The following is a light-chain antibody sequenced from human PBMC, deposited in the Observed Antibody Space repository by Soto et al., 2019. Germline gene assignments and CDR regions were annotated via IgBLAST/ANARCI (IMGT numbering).Light chain of an antibody. Sequence: QLLLTQSPAASASLGASVKLTFTLNSGHSSYAIAWHQQQPEKGPRYLMKLNSDGSHSKGDGIPDRFSGSSSGAERYLTISSLQSEDEADYYCQTWGTGIQVFGGGTKLTVL. CDR3: QTWGTGIQV. CDR2: LNSDGSH. J-gene: IGLJ2*01. V-gene: IGLV4-69*01. CDR1: SGHSSYA.